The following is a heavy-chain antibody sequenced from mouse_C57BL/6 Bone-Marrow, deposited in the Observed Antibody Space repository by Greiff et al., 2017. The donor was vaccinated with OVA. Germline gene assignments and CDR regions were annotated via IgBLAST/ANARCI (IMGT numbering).Heavy chain of an antibody. CDR2: IDPENGDT. CDR3: TADGNFDD. D-gene: IGHD2-1*01. J-gene: IGHJ2*01. Sequence: EVQLQQSGAELVRPGASVKLSCTASGFNIKDDYMPWVKQRPEQGLEWIGWIDPENGDTDYASKFQGTATITAETSSNTAYLQLSSLTSEDTAVEYGTADGNFDDWGQGTTLTVAA. V-gene: IGHV14-4*01. CDR1: GFNIKDDY.